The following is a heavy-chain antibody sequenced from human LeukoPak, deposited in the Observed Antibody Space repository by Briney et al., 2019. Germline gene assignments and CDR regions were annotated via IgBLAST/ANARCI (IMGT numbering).Heavy chain of an antibody. V-gene: IGHV1-46*01. Sequence: ASVKVSCKASGYTLTRYYMHWVRQAPGQGLEWMGTINPSSGSTRYAQKFQGRVTMTEDTSTDTAYMELSSLRSEDTAVYYCATAYCSGGSCYSRSYAFDIWGQGTMVTVSS. CDR2: INPSSGST. D-gene: IGHD2-15*01. J-gene: IGHJ3*02. CDR3: ATAYCSGGSCYSRSYAFDI. CDR1: GYTLTRYY.